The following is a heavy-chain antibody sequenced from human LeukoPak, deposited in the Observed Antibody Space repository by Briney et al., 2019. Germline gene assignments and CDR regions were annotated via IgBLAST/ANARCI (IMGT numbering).Heavy chain of an antibody. D-gene: IGHD5-24*01. CDR3: ARVEGRDAYPIDY. V-gene: IGHV3-7*01. CDR2: IKQDGSEK. Sequence: GRSLRLSCAASGFTFSSHGIHWVRQAPGTGLEWVANIKQDGSEKYYVDSVKGRFTISRDNAKKSLNLQMNRLRAEDTAVYYCARVEGRDAYPIDYWGQGTLVTVSS. CDR1: GFTFSSHG. J-gene: IGHJ4*02.